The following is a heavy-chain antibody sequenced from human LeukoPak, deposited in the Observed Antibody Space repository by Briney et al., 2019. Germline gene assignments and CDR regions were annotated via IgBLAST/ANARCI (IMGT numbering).Heavy chain of an antibody. V-gene: IGHV4-39*01. CDR3: SGAAAAYVGYY. D-gene: IGHD6-13*01. J-gene: IGHJ4*02. CDR1: GGSISSSSYY. CDR2: IYYSGST. Sequence: SETLSLPCTVSGGSISSSSYYWGWIRQPPGKGLEWIRSIYYSGSTYYNPSLKSRITISVDTSKNQFSLKLSSVTAADTAVYYCSGAAAAYVGYYWGQGTLVTVSS.